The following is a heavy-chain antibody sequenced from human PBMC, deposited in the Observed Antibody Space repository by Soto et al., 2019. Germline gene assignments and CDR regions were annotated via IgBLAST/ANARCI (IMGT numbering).Heavy chain of an antibody. Sequence: EVQLVESGGGLVQPGGSLRLSCAASGFTLRDHYMEWVRQAPGKGLEWVGRTRNKANSYTTEYAASVKGRFTISRDDSKNSVYLQMNSLKTEDTAVYYCARYDYGDLDYWGQGTLVTVSS. J-gene: IGHJ4*02. D-gene: IGHD4-17*01. CDR1: GFTLRDHY. CDR2: TRNKANSYTT. CDR3: ARYDYGDLDY. V-gene: IGHV3-72*01.